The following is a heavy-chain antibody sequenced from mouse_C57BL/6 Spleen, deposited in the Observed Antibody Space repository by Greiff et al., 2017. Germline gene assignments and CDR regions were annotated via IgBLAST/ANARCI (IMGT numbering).Heavy chain of an antibody. CDR1: GYTFTSYW. CDR3: ARKLLRYFDY. V-gene: IGHV1-55*01. D-gene: IGHD1-1*01. CDR2: IYPGSGST. J-gene: IGHJ2*01. Sequence: QVQLQQPGAELVKPGASVKMSCKASGYTFTSYWITWGKQRPGQGLEWIGDIYPGSGSTNYNEKFKSKATLTVDTSSSTAYMQLSSLASEDSAVYYCARKLLRYFDYWGQGTTLTVSS.